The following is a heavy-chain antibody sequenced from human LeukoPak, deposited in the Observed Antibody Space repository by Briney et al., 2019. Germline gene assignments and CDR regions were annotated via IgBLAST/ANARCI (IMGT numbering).Heavy chain of an antibody. CDR2: ISSDGYRT. CDR3: AKGLGTGSVLARPLHY. Sequence: SGGSLRFSCAASGFPFSTYDMHWVRQAPDKGLQWVAVISSDGYRTDYPDSVRGRFTISRDNFKNTVDLQMISVTAEDTAMYFCAKGLGTGSVLARPLHYWGQGTLVTVSS. V-gene: IGHV3-30*18. CDR1: GFPFSTYD. D-gene: IGHD3-10*01. J-gene: IGHJ4*02.